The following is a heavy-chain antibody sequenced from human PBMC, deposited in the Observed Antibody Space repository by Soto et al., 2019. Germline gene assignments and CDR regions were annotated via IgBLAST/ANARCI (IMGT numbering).Heavy chain of an antibody. J-gene: IGHJ6*02. CDR3: AREDIVVVPAAINYYYGMDV. CDR2: IWYDGSNK. CDR1: GFTFSSYG. D-gene: IGHD2-2*02. V-gene: IGHV3-33*01. Sequence: PGGSLRLSXAASGFTFSSYGMHWVRQAPGKGLEWVAVIWYDGSNKYYADSVKGRFTISRDNSKNTLYLQMNSLRAEDTAVYYCAREDIVVVPAAINYYYGMDVWGQGTTVTVSS.